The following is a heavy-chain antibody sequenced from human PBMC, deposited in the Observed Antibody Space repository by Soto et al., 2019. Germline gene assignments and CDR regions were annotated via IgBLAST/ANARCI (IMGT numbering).Heavy chain of an antibody. CDR3: ARESEDLTSNFDY. J-gene: IGHJ4*02. Sequence: PGGSLRLSCAASGFTFTRYSKNWVRQAPGKGLEWVSSISSTTHYIYYADSMRGRFTISRDNAKNAVYLEMNSLRAEDTAVYYCARESEDLTSNFDYWGQGTLVTVSS. CDR1: GFTFTRYS. CDR2: ISSTTHYI. V-gene: IGHV3-21*06.